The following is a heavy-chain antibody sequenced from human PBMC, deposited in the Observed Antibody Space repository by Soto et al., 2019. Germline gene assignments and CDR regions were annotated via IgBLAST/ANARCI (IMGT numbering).Heavy chain of an antibody. CDR2: IRDDGSNK. CDR3: ARDDYGGGIPFDI. V-gene: IGHV3-33*01. Sequence: QVQLVESGGGVVQPGRSLRLSCAASGFTFSTYGMHWFRQAPGKGLEWVAAIRDDGSNKYYADSVKGRFTISRDNSKNTVYLQMNSLRAEDTAVDYCARDDYGGGIPFDIWGQGTMVTVSS. J-gene: IGHJ3*02. D-gene: IGHD3-16*01. CDR1: GFTFSTYG.